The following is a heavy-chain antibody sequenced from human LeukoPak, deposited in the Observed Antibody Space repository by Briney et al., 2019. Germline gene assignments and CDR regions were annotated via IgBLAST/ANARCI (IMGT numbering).Heavy chain of an antibody. CDR2: INTKSKAI. J-gene: IGHJ4*02. Sequence: GGSLRLSCEASGFTFSSYTMNWIRQAPGKGLEWISFINTKSKAIYYADSVKGRFTISRDNARSLLHLQMNSLRAEDTALYFCVRDQDWAFDYWGQGTLVTVSS. CDR1: GFTFSSYT. CDR3: VRDQDWAFDY. D-gene: IGHD3-9*01. V-gene: IGHV3-48*01.